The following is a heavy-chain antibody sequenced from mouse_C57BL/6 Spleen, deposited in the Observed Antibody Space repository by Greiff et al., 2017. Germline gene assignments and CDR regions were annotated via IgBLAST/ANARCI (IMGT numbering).Heavy chain of an antibody. J-gene: IGHJ2*01. CDR3: ARLATTVAS. V-gene: IGHV1-82*01. CDR2: IYPGDGDT. Sequence: QVQLKQSGPELVKPGASVKISCKASGYAFSSSWMNWVKQRPGKGLEWIGRIYPGDGDTNYNGKFKGKATLTADKSSSTAYMQLSSLTSEDSAVYFCARLATTVASWGQGTTLTVSS. CDR1: GYAFSSSW. D-gene: IGHD1-1*01.